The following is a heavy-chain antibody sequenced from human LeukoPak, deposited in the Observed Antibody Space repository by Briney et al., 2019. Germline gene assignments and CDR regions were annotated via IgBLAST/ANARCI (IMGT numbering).Heavy chain of an antibody. J-gene: IGHJ4*02. V-gene: IGHV1-18*01. Sequence: ASVKVSCKASGYTFRDFGISWVRQAPGQGLEWMGWITTYNGNTNYIQKLQGRVSMTTDTSTSTAYMELRSLRSDDTAVYYCARGPYYDSWSGAGYWGQGTLVTVSS. CDR2: ITTYNGNT. CDR1: GYTFRDFG. D-gene: IGHD3-3*01. CDR3: ARGPYYDSWSGAGY.